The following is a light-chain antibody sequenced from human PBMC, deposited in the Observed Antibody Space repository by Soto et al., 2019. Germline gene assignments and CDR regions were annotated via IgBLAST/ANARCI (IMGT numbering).Light chain of an antibody. Sequence: QSALTQPPSASGSPGQSVTISCTGTSSDVGGYNYVSWYQQHPGKAPKLMIYEVSKRPSGVPDRFSGSKSGNTASLPVSGLHAEDEADYYCSSYAGSNNWNFGTGTKLTVL. CDR2: EVS. V-gene: IGLV2-8*01. J-gene: IGLJ1*01. CDR3: SSYAGSNNWN. CDR1: SSDVGGYNY.